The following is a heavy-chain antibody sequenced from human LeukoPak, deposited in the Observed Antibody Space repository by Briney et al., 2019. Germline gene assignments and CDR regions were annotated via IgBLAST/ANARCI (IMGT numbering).Heavy chain of an antibody. CDR1: VLTFHHCA. V-gene: IGHV3-9*01. Sequence: GWSLTQSRPCTVLTFHHCAMHGLRQPPGKGVAGVSGISCNGVRIGYADSVKRRITISRDKDTISLNLQMDRLRAEDTAFYYCAKYRGSCFYPIDSLENWGGGALGTVSS. CDR3: AKYRGSCFYPIDSLEN. D-gene: IGHD3-22*01. J-gene: IGHJ4*02. CDR2: ISCNGVRI.